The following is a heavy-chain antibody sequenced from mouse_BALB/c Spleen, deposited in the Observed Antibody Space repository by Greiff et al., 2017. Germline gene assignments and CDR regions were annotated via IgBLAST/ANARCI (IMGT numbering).Heavy chain of an antibody. CDR1: GYTFTNYW. CDR3: ARRADDYDAMDY. J-gene: IGHJ4*01. Sequence: QVQLQQSGAELVRPGTSVKISCKASGYTFTNYWLGWVKQRPGHGLEWIGDIYPGGGYTNYNEKFKGKATLTADTSSSTAYMQLSSLTSEESAVYFCARRADDYDAMDYWGQGTSVTVSS. CDR2: IYPGGGYT. V-gene: IGHV1-63*02.